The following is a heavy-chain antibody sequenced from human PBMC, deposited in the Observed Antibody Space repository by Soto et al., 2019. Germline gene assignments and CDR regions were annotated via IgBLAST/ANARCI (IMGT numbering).Heavy chain of an antibody. Sequence: GASLRLSCAASGFTFSSYWMSWVRQAPGKGLEWVANIKQDGSEKYYVDSVKGRFTISRDNAKNSLYLQMNSLRAEDTAVYYCAGGYSSGWAPLWGQGTLVTVSS. CDR3: AGGYSSGWAPL. V-gene: IGHV3-7*03. CDR1: GFTFSSYW. J-gene: IGHJ4*02. D-gene: IGHD6-19*01. CDR2: IKQDGSEK.